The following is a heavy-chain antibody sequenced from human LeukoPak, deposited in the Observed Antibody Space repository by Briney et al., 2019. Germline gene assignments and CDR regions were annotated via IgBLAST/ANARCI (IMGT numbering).Heavy chain of an antibody. CDR3: ARRYCSGSTCYYFDS. V-gene: IGHV5-51*01. CDR1: GYSFTSNW. D-gene: IGHD2-15*01. CDR2: IYPGDSDT. Sequence: GESLKISCKGSGYSFTSNWIGWVRQMPGKGLEWMGIIYPGDSDTRYSPSFQGQVTISADKSISTAYLQWSSLKASDTAMYYCARRYCSGSTCYYFDSWGQGTLVTVSS. J-gene: IGHJ4*02.